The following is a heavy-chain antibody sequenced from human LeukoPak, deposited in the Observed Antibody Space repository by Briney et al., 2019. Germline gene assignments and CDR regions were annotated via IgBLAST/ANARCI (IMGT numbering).Heavy chain of an antibody. Sequence: PSETLSLTCTVSGGSVSSGSYYWSWIRQPPGKGLEWIGYIYYSGSTNYNPSLKSRVTISVDTSKNQFSLKLSSVTAADTAVYYCARDLTTVTTSGFDYWGQGTLVTVSS. CDR2: IYYSGST. V-gene: IGHV4-61*01. D-gene: IGHD4-17*01. CDR1: GGSVSSGSYY. J-gene: IGHJ4*02. CDR3: ARDLTTVTTSGFDY.